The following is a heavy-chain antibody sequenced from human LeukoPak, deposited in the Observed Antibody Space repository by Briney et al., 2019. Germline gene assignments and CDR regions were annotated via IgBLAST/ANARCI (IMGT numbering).Heavy chain of an antibody. CDR1: GFTFSDYY. CDR2: ISNEGSTT. Sequence: GGSLRLSCAASGFTFSDYYMHWVRQGPGEGPVWVSRISNEGSTTFYADSVKGRFTISRDNAKNTLDLEMNSLRAEDTAVYYCVRDSRTGVDYWGQGTRVTVSS. D-gene: IGHD1-1*01. J-gene: IGHJ4*02. V-gene: IGHV3-74*01. CDR3: VRDSRTGVDY.